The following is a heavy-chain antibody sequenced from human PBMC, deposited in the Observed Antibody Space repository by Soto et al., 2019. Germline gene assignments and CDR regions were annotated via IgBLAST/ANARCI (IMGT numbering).Heavy chain of an antibody. J-gene: IGHJ4*01. Sequence: EVQLLESGGGLVQPGGSLRLACAASGFSFSSYAMVWLRQAPGKGLEWVPVISARGGRSYLADPVKGRFTLSRDNSKNVLSLEMASLRAADTGTSFCAKGSVDYSASVDHWGHGTVVLVSS. V-gene: IGHV3-23*01. CDR3: AKGSVDYSASVDH. CDR1: GFSFSSYA. D-gene: IGHD1-26*01. CDR2: ISARGGRS.